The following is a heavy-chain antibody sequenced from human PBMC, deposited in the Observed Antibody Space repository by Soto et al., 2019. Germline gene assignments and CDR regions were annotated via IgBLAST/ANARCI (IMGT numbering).Heavy chain of an antibody. D-gene: IGHD3-9*01. J-gene: IGHJ6*02. CDR2: IYYSGST. Sequence: SETLSLTCTVYGGSISIGHYYWSWVRQTTGKGLEWIGYIYYSGSTYYNPSLKSRVTISVDTSKNQFSLKLSSVTAADTAVYYCARDHYVYDILTGYGYYYGMDVWGQGTTVT. CDR3: ARDHYVYDILTGYGYYYGMDV. CDR1: GGSISIGHYY. V-gene: IGHV4-30-4*01.